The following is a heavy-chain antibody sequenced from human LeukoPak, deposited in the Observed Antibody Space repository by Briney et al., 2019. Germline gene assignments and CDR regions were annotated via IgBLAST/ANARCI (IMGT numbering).Heavy chain of an antibody. CDR3: ARAGGCRTTSCDLDH. D-gene: IGHD2-2*01. J-gene: IGHJ4*01. CDR2: ISLSGST. CDR1: GGSISSSGNW. Sequence: AGTETLTCAVSGGSISSSGNWWSWVRQPPGKGLEWIGEISLSGSTNYNPSLKSRVTISVDKTKSQFSLKLSSVTAADTAVYYCARAGGCRTTSCDLDHWGQGTLVTVSS. V-gene: IGHV4-4*02.